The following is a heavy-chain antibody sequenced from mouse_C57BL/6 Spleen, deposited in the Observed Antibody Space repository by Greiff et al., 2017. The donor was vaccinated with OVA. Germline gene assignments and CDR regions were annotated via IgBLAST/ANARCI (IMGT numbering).Heavy chain of an antibody. D-gene: IGHD1-1*01. V-gene: IGHV1-69*01. CDR2: IDPSDSYT. CDR3: ARSKTILRSEDYLDY. J-gene: IGHJ2*01. Sequence: QVQLKQPGAELVMPGASVKLSCKASGYTFTSYWMHWVKQRPGQGLEWIGKIDPSDSYTNYNQKFKGKSTLTVDNSSSTAYMQLSSLTSADSAVFYCARSKTILRSEDYLDYWGQGTTLTVSS. CDR1: GYTFTSYW.